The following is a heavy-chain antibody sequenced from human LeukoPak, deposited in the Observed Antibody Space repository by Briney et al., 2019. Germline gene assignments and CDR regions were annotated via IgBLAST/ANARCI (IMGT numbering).Heavy chain of an antibody. Sequence: SVKVSCKASGGTFSSYAISWVRQAPGQGLEWMGRIIPILGIANYAQKFQGRVTITADKSTSTAYMELSSLRSEDTAVYYCARVRDYYDSSGYYAFDMWGQGTMVTVSS. J-gene: IGHJ3*02. CDR3: ARVRDYYDSSGYYAFDM. CDR1: GGTFSSYA. CDR2: IIPILGIA. D-gene: IGHD3-22*01. V-gene: IGHV1-69*04.